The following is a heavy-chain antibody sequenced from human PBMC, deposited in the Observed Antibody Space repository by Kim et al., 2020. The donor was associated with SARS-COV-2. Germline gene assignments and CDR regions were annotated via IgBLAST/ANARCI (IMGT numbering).Heavy chain of an antibody. J-gene: IGHJ6*02. D-gene: IGHD2-2*01. CDR1: GGTFSSYA. Sequence: SVKVSCKASGGTFSSYAISWVRQAPGQGLEWMGGIIPIFGTANYAQKFQGRVTITADESTSTAYMELSSLRSEDTAVYYCARGGYCSSTSCLPYYYYYGMDVWGQGTTVTVSS. CDR3: ARGGYCSSTSCLPYYYYYGMDV. CDR2: IIPIFGTA. V-gene: IGHV1-69*13.